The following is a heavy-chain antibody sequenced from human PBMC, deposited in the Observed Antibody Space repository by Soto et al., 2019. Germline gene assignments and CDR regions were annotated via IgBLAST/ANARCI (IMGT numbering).Heavy chain of an antibody. CDR1: GGTFSSYA. CDR2: IIPIFGTA. J-gene: IGHJ4*02. Sequence: SVKVSCKASGGTFSSYAISWVRQAPGQGLEWMGGIIPIFGTANYAQKFQGRVTITADKSTSTAYMELSSLRSEDTAVYYCARGGYSGYDHIDYWGQGTMVTVSS. D-gene: IGHD5-12*01. V-gene: IGHV1-69*06. CDR3: ARGGYSGYDHIDY.